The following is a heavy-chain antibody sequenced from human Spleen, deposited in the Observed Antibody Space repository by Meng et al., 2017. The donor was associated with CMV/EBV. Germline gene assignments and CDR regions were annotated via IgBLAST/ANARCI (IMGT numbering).Heavy chain of an antibody. CDR1: GYTFTGYY. CDR2: INPNGGGT. D-gene: IGHD3-3*01. V-gene: IGHV1-2*02. CDR3: ARGHTIFGVVIIPDYYYYYGMDV. J-gene: IGHJ6*02. Sequence: ASVKVSCKASGYTFTGYYVHWVRQAPGQGLEWMGWINPNGGGTNYAQRFQGRVTMTRDTSISTAYMELSRLRSDDTAVYYCARGHTIFGVVIIPDYYYYYGMDVWGQGTTVTVSS.